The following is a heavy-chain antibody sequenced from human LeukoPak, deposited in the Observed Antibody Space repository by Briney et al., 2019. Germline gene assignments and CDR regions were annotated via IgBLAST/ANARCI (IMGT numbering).Heavy chain of an antibody. Sequence: GGSLRLSCVASGFTFSSYALHWVRQAPCKGLDWVTVISYDGTNKYYADSVKGRFTISRDNSKNTLYLQMNSLRGEDTAMYYCAKEGTYYYGSGSFPYYFDYWGQGTLVTVSS. J-gene: IGHJ4*02. V-gene: IGHV3-30-3*01. CDR1: GFTFSSYA. D-gene: IGHD3-10*01. CDR3: AKEGTYYYGSGSFPYYFDY. CDR2: ISYDGTNK.